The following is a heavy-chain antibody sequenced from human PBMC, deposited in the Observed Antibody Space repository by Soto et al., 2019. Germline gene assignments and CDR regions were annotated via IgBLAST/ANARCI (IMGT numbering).Heavy chain of an antibody. D-gene: IGHD2-2*01. Sequence: QVQLVQSGAEVKKPGSSVKVSCKAFGDTFSTYSITWVRQAPGQGLEWMGGIIPRSATSNYAQKFQGRVTMTADESTSTAYMELSSLRSEDTAIYYCAREGLVLVPSTVNSDYYYYALDVWGQGTTVTVSS. J-gene: IGHJ6*02. CDR1: GDTFSTYS. V-gene: IGHV1-69*12. CDR2: IIPRSATS. CDR3: AREGLVLVPSTVNSDYYYYALDV.